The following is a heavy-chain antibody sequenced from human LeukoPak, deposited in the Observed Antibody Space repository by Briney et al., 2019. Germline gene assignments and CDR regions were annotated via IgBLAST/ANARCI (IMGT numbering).Heavy chain of an antibody. CDR2: ISGSGGST. Sequence: GGSLRLSCAASGFTFSSYGMRWVRQAPGKGLEWVSAISGSGGSTYYADSVKGRFTISRDNSRNTLYLQMNSLRAEDTALYYCATDSSPDYWGQGTQVTVSS. V-gene: IGHV3-23*01. J-gene: IGHJ4*02. CDR1: GFTFSSYG. D-gene: IGHD6-13*01. CDR3: ATDSSPDY.